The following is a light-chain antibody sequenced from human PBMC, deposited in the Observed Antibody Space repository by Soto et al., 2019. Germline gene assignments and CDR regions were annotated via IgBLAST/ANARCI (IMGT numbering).Light chain of an antibody. V-gene: IGLV2-14*01. CDR3: SLYTSENAYV. J-gene: IGLJ1*01. CDR1: MRDVGAYNL. CDR2: EVR. Sequence: SALTQPASVSGSAGQSITISCSGTMRDVGAYNLVSWYQQHPGTAPKLIIYEVRNRPSGISSRFSGSRSGNTASLTISGLQAADEADYYCSLYTSENAYVFGTGTKVTVL.